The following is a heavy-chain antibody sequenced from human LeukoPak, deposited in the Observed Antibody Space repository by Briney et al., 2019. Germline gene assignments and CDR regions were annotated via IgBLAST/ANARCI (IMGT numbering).Heavy chain of an antibody. D-gene: IGHD5-18*01. CDR1: GGSFSGYY. Sequence: SETLSLTCAVSGGSFSGYYWSWIRQPPGKGLEWIGEINHSGSTNYNPSLKSRVPISVDTSKNRFSLKLSSVTAADTAVYYCARGYSYALGHWGQGTLVTVSS. CDR3: ARGYSYALGH. J-gene: IGHJ4*02. V-gene: IGHV4-34*01. CDR2: INHSGST.